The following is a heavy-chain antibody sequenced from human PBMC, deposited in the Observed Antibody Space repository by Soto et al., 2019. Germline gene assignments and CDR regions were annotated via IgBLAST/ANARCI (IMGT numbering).Heavy chain of an antibody. V-gene: IGHV3-30*03. CDR2: ISYDGSNK. CDR1: GFTFGSYG. D-gene: IGHD3-16*01. J-gene: IGHJ6*02. Sequence: QVQLVESGGGVVQPGRSLRLSCAASGFTFGSYGMHWVRQAPGKGLEWVAVISYDGSNKYYADSVKGRFTISRDNSKNTLYLQMNSLRAEDTAVYYCAWGRGGYNYGMDVWGQGTTVTVSS. CDR3: AWGRGGYNYGMDV.